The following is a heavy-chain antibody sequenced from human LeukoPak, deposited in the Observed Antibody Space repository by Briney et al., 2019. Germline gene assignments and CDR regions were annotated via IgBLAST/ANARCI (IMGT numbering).Heavy chain of an antibody. J-gene: IGHJ4*02. CDR2: ISSSSSYI. D-gene: IGHD3-3*01. CDR1: GVTFSSYS. CDR3: ARDFGVARRYFDY. V-gene: IGHV3-21*01. Sequence: GGSLRLSCAASGVTFSSYSMNWVCQAPRKGLEWVSSISSSSSYIYYAASVKGRFTISRDNAKNSLSLQMNCLRAEDTAVYYCARDFGVARRYFDYWGQGTLVTVSS.